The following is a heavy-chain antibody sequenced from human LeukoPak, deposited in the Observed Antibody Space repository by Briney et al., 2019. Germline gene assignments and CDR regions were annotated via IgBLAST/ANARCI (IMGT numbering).Heavy chain of an antibody. D-gene: IGHD2-2*01. CDR3: AREVPGYAFDT. V-gene: IGHV1-3*01. J-gene: IGHJ3*02. Sequence: KFQGRVTITRDTSASTAYMELSSLRSEDTAVYYCAREVPGYAFDTWGQGTMVTVSS.